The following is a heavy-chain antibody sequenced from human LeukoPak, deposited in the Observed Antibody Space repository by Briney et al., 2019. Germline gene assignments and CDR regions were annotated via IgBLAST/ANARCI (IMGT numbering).Heavy chain of an antibody. Sequence: SETASLTCTVSGGSINDYYWTWIRQAPGKGLEWIGYISNSGTTDYNPSLKSRVTMSVDTSDNEFSLRLTSVTAADTAMYYCARVVRGAVTSNCFDPWGQGTLVTVSS. J-gene: IGHJ5*02. CDR1: GGSINDYY. V-gene: IGHV4-59*01. D-gene: IGHD4-17*01. CDR2: ISNSGTT. CDR3: ARVVRGAVTSNCFDP.